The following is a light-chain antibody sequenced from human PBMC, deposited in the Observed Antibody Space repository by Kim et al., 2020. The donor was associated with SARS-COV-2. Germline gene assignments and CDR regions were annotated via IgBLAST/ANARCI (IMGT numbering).Light chain of an antibody. CDR1: RSVTTN. CDR2: EAS. Sequence: LSPGDRARISCRASRSVTTNFGGYHQKPGQPPRLLTYEASNRATGIPARFSGSGSGTEFTLTISSLEPGDFAVYYCQQRESWPLTFGGGTKVDIK. V-gene: IGKV3-11*01. J-gene: IGKJ4*01. CDR3: QQRESWPLT.